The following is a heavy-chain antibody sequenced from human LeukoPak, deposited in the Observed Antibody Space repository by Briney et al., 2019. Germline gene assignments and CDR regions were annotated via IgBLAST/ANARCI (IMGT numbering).Heavy chain of an antibody. CDR2: INHSGST. Sequence: SETLSLTCAVYGGSFSDYYWGWIRQPPGKGLEWIGEINHSGSTYYNPSLKSRVTISIDTSKNQFSLMLTSVTAADTAVYYCASLHQVRGFTVFDYWGKGTTVTVSS. CDR1: GGSFSDYY. D-gene: IGHD3-10*01. V-gene: IGHV4-34*01. J-gene: IGHJ4*03. CDR3: ASLHQVRGFTVFDY.